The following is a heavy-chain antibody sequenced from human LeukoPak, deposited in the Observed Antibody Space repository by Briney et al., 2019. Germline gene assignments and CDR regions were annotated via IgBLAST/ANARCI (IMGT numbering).Heavy chain of an antibody. D-gene: IGHD3-10*01. Sequence: GSLRLSCEASGFSFSSYWMTWVRQAPGKGLEWVANIKQDGSEKYYVDSVKGRFTISRDNAKISVFLQMNSLRAEDTAVYYCAREDYYGSGNYVAWGGAFDVWGRGTTVTVSS. CDR1: GFSFSSYW. CDR2: IKQDGSEK. V-gene: IGHV3-7*01. CDR3: AREDYYGSGNYVAWGGAFDV. J-gene: IGHJ3*01.